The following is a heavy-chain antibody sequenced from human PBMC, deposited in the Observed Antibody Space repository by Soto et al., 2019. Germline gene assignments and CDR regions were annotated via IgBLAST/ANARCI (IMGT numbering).Heavy chain of an antibody. CDR1: GFTFSSYT. CDR2: ISGSGSST. Sequence: EVPLLESGGGLVEPGGSRRLSCAASGFTFSSYTMSWVRQAPGKGLEWVSTISGSGSSTYPADSVKGRFTISRDNSKNTLYLQMNSLRVEDTAIYYCAKAWGIDYWGQGTLVTVSS. V-gene: IGHV3-23*01. D-gene: IGHD7-27*01. J-gene: IGHJ4*02. CDR3: AKAWGIDY.